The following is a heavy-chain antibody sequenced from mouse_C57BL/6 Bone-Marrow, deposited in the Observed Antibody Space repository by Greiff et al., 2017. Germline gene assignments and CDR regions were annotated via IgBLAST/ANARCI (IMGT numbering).Heavy chain of an antibody. CDR2: ISYDGSN. J-gene: IGHJ2*01. V-gene: IGHV3-6*01. CDR3: ARAETFDY. Sequence: EVKLQESGPGLVKPSQSLSLTCSVTGYSITSGYYWNWIRQFPGNQLEWMGYISYDGSNNYNQSLKNRISITRDTSKNQFFLKLNSVTTEDTATYYCARAETFDYWGQGTTLTVSA. CDR1: GYSITSGYY.